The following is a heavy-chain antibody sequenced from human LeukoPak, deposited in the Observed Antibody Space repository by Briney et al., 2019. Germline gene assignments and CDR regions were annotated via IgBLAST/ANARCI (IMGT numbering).Heavy chain of an antibody. V-gene: IGHV4-59*12. Sequence: SETLSLTCTVSGGSISSYYWSWIRQPPGKGLEWIGYIYYSGSTNYNPSLKSRVTISVDKSKNQFSLKLSSVTAADTAVYYCARDPPDCGGGSCYASHNWFDPWGQGTLVTVSS. CDR3: ARDPPDCGGGSCYASHNWFDP. CDR2: IYYSGST. CDR1: GGSISSYY. D-gene: IGHD2-15*01. J-gene: IGHJ5*02.